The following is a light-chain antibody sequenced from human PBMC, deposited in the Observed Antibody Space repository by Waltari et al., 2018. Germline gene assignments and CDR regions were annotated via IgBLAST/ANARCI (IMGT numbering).Light chain of an antibody. V-gene: IGLV3-21*04. J-gene: IGLJ6*01. CDR1: NIGSNS. CDR3: QVWDSSSDHPV. CDR2: YDS. Sequence: SYVLTQPPSVSVAPGKTASITCGGHNIGSNSVHWYQQKPGQAPVLVIYYDSDRPAGIPERFSGSNSGNTATLTISRVEAGDEADYYCQVWDSSSDHPVFGSGTKVTVL.